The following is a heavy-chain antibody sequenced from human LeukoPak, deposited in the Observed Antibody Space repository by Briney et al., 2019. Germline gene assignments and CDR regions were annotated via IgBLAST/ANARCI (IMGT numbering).Heavy chain of an antibody. V-gene: IGHV3-21*04. CDR3: ARDQNGIAAGRGAFDI. CDR1: GFTFSSYS. Sequence: GGSLRLSCAASGFTFSSYSMNWVRQAPGKGLEWVSSISSSSSYIYYADSVKGRFTISRDNAKNSLYLQMNSLRAEDTAVYYCARDQNGIAAGRGAFDIWGQGTMVTVSS. J-gene: IGHJ3*02. CDR2: ISSSSSYI. D-gene: IGHD6-13*01.